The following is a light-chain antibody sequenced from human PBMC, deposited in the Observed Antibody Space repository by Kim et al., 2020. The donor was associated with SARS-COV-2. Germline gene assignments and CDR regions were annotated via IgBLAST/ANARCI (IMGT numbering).Light chain of an antibody. V-gene: IGLV6-57*01. CDR1: SGSIASNY. CDR2: EDN. CDR3: QSYDSSNWV. Sequence: GKTVTISCTRSSGSIASNYVQWYQQRPGSSPTTVIYEDNQRPSGVPDRFSGSIDSSSNSASLTISGLKTEDEADYYCQSYDSSNWVFGGGTKLTVL. J-gene: IGLJ3*02.